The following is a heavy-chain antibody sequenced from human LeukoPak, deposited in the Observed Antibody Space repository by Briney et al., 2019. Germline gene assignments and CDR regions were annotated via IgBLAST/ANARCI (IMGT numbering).Heavy chain of an antibody. J-gene: IGHJ4*02. CDR2: IYYSGST. CDR3: ARRDWSGSLDY. Sequence: SETLSLTCTVSGGSISSYYWSWIRQSPGKGLEWIGYIYYSGSTNCDPALKSRVTISVDTSKNQFSLKLTSVTAADTAVYYCARRDWSGSLDYWGQGTLVTVSS. V-gene: IGHV4-59*01. D-gene: IGHD1-26*01. CDR1: GGSISSYY.